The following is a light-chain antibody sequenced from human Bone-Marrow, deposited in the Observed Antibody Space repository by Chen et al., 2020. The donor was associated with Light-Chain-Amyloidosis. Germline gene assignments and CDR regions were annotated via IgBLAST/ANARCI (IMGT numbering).Light chain of an antibody. CDR2: RNT. V-gene: IGLV1-40*01. CDR3: QSYASSLSAVV. J-gene: IGLJ2*01. CDR1: SSNIGATYD. Sequence: QSVLTQPPSVSGAPGQRVTISCTGSSSNIGATYDVNWYQHLPGTAPKLLIYRNTNRPSGVPDRCSGSKSGTSASLAITGLQAEDECDYYCQSYASSLSAVVFGGGTKLTVL.